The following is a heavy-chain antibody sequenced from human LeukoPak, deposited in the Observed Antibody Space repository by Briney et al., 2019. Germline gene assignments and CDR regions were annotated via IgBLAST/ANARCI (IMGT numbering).Heavy chain of an antibody. J-gene: IGHJ6*03. CDR2: IYYSGST. CDR3: ARAKKYGSGSYYRNYYYYMDV. Sequence: SETLSLTCTVSGYSISSSYYWSWIRQPPGKGLEWIGYIYYSGSTNYNPSLKSRVTISVDTSKNQFSLKLSSVTAADTAVYYCARAKKYGSGSYYRNYYYYMDVWGKGTTVTISS. D-gene: IGHD3-10*01. V-gene: IGHV4-59*01. CDR1: GYSISSSYY.